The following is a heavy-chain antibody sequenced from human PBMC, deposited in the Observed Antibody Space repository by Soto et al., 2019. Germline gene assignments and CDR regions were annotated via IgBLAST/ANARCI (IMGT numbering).Heavy chain of an antibody. V-gene: IGHV3-23*01. Sequence: GGSLRLSCAASGFTFSTYAMSWVRQAPGKGLEWVSTISGGDGSTYYAYYADSVKGRFTISRDNSKNTLYLQMNSLRAEDTAVYYCAKSGSYYYYGMDVWGQGTTVTVSS. J-gene: IGHJ6*02. CDR3: AKSGSYYYYGMDV. CDR1: GFTFSTYA. CDR2: ISGGDGSTYYA. D-gene: IGHD3-10*01.